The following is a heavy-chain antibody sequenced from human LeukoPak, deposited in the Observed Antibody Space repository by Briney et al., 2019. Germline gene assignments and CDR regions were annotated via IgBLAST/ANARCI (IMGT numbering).Heavy chain of an antibody. J-gene: IGHJ4*02. V-gene: IGHV3-66*01. CDR2: MYDDGRT. CDR3: ARSDCSSCYLGVWYFFDY. D-gene: IGHD6-13*01. Sequence: PGRSLRLSCAASGFTVSTNYMSWVRQAPGRGLEWVSVMYDDGRTYYADSVKGRFTISRDNSKNTLFLQMNSLRVEDTAVYYCARSDCSSCYLGVWYFFDYWGQGSLVSVSS. CDR1: GFTVSTNY.